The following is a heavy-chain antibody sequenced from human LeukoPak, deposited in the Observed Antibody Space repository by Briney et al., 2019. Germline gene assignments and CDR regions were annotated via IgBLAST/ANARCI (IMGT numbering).Heavy chain of an antibody. V-gene: IGHV3-23*01. CDR2: ISGSGGST. Sequence: PGGSLRLSCAASGFTFSTYAMSWVRQAPGKGLEWVSAISGSGGSTYYADSVKGRFTISRDNSTNTLYLQMNSLRGEDTALYYCAKDKSRRVAVNLFDYWGQGTLVTVSS. CDR1: GFTFSTYA. J-gene: IGHJ4*02. D-gene: IGHD2-15*01. CDR3: AKDKSRRVAVNLFDY.